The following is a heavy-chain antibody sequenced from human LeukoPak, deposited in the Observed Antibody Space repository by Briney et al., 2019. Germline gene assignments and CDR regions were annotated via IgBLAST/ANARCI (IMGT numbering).Heavy chain of an antibody. J-gene: IGHJ6*02. CDR2: MNPNSGNT. CDR1: GYTFTSYD. V-gene: IGHV1-8*01. Sequence: ASVTVSCKAFGYTFTSYDINWVRQATGQGLEWMGWMNPNSGNTGYAQKFQGRVTMTRNTSISTAYMELSSLRSEDTAVYYCASRASYDFWSGYYPHYYYYGMDVWGQGTTVTV. CDR3: ASRASYDFWSGYYPHYYYYGMDV. D-gene: IGHD3-3*01.